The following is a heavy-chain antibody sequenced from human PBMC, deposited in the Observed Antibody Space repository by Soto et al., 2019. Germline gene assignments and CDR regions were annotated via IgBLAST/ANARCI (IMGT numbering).Heavy chain of an antibody. CDR2: ISGSGGST. CDR3: AKDKYYYGSGSQGWTPFDY. Sequence: QPGGSLRLSCAASGFTFSSYAMSWVRQAPGKGLEWVSAISGSGGSTYYADSVKGRFTISRDNSKNTLYLQMNSLRAEDTAVYYCAKDKYYYGSGSQGWTPFDYWGQGTLVTVYS. D-gene: IGHD3-10*01. J-gene: IGHJ4*02. V-gene: IGHV3-23*01. CDR1: GFTFSSYA.